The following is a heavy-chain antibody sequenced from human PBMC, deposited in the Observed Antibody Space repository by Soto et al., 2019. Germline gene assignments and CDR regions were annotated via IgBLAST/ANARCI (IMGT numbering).Heavy chain of an antibody. Sequence: EVQLVESGGGLVQPGGSLRLSCAASGFTFSSYSMNWVRQAPGKGLEWVSYISNSSSTIYYRKSVKGRFTISRDNAKNSLYLQMNSLRAEDTAVYYCARDLRGYCSSASCPGLDYWGQGTLVTVSS. CDR3: ARDLRGYCSSASCPGLDY. V-gene: IGHV3-48*01. CDR1: GFTFSSYS. J-gene: IGHJ4*02. D-gene: IGHD2-2*01. CDR2: ISNSSSTI.